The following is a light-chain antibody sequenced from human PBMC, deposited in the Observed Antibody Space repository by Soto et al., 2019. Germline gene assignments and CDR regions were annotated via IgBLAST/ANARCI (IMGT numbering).Light chain of an antibody. CDR1: SSDVGGYNF. CDR2: EVS. CDR3: SSYTATSTWV. J-gene: IGLJ3*02. V-gene: IGLV2-14*01. Sequence: QSVLTQPASVSGSPGQSISISCTGTSSDVGGYNFVSWYQRHPGKAPKLMIYEVSNRPSGVSNRFSGSKSGNTDSLTISGLKAEAESDYYCSSYTATSTWVFGGGTKLTVL.